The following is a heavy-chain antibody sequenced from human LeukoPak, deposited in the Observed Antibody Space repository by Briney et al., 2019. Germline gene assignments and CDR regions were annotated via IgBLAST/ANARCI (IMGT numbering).Heavy chain of an antibody. CDR1: GFTFSDYY. J-gene: IGHJ4*02. CDR2: ISSSSRTI. V-gene: IGHV3-11*04. Sequence: PGGSLRLSCAASGFTFSDYYMSWIRQAPGKGLEWVSYISSSSRTIYYADSVKGRFTISRDNAKNSLYLQMNSLRAEDTAVYYCARVEDYDILTGFDYWGQGTLVTVSS. CDR3: ARVEDYDILTGFDY. D-gene: IGHD3-9*01.